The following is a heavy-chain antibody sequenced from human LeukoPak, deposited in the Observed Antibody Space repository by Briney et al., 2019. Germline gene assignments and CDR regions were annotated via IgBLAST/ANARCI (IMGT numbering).Heavy chain of an antibody. Sequence: ASVTVSCKASGYTFTVYCMHRVRQAPGQGLGWMGWISAYNGNTNYAQKFQGRVTMTTDTSTSTGYIELRSLRSDDTAVHYCAIVNRVRNYNDYSGLIDYWGQGTLVTVSS. J-gene: IGHJ4*02. CDR3: AIVNRVRNYNDYSGLIDY. CDR2: ISAYNGNT. D-gene: IGHD3-22*01. V-gene: IGHV1-18*04. CDR1: GYTFTVYC.